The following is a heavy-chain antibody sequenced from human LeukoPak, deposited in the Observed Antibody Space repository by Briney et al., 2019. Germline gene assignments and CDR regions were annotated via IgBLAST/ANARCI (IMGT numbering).Heavy chain of an antibody. CDR1: GYSFNSYW. J-gene: IGHJ6*02. Sequence: GGSLKISCKGSGYSFNSYWIGWVRQMPGKGLEWMGIIYPGDSDVRYSPSFQGQVSISADKSISTAYLQWSSLKASDTAMYYCARLGVSYYYGMDVWGQGTPVTVSS. CDR3: ARLGVSYYYGMDV. D-gene: IGHD3-3*01. CDR2: IYPGDSDV. V-gene: IGHV5-51*01.